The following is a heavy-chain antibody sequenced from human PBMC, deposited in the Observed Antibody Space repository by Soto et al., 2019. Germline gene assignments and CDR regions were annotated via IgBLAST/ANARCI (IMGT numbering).Heavy chain of an antibody. CDR3: AREWSAAGHFYGMDV. D-gene: IGHD6-13*01. Sequence: ASVKVSCKTSGYTFTSYGINWVRQAPGQGLEWVGWMNTNSDDTRSAQKFRGRLTLTRDKSMRAVYMKLSNLRPDDTAVYYCAREWSAAGHFYGMDVWGQGKTVTVS. J-gene: IGHJ6*02. V-gene: IGHV1-8*01. CDR2: MNTNSDDT. CDR1: GYTFTSYG.